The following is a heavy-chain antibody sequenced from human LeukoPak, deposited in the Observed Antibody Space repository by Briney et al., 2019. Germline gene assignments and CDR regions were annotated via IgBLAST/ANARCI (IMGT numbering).Heavy chain of an antibody. CDR2: ISTSSSYT. V-gene: IGHV3-21*01. CDR3: ARDRYSSGWNAFDI. D-gene: IGHD5-18*01. Sequence: GGSLRLSCAASGFTFSTYSMNWVRQAPGKGLEWVSSISTSSSYTYYADSVKGRFTISRDNAKNSLCLQMNSLRVEDTAVYYCARDRYSSGWNAFDIWGQGTMVTVSS. J-gene: IGHJ3*02. CDR1: GFTFSTYS.